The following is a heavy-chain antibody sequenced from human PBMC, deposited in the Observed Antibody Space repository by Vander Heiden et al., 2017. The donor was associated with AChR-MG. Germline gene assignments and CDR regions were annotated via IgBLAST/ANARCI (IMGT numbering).Heavy chain of an antibody. CDR1: GGSFRGYY. CDR2: INHSGST. Sequence: QVQLQQCGAGLLKPSEPPSLTCAVYGGSFRGYYWSWIRQPPGKGLEWIGEINHSGSTNYNPSLKSRVTISVDTSKNQFSLKLSSVTAADTAVYYCARGHYDFWSGYLNWFDPWGQGTLVTVSS. D-gene: IGHD3-3*01. CDR3: ARGHYDFWSGYLNWFDP. J-gene: IGHJ5*02. V-gene: IGHV4-34*01.